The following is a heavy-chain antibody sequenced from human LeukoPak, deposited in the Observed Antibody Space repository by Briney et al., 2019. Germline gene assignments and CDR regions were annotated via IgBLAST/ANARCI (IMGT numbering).Heavy chain of an antibody. V-gene: IGHV3-48*03. CDR2: ISSSGSTI. J-gene: IGHJ6*04. D-gene: IGHD2-15*01. CDR3: ARDRLGYCSGGSCYEQYYYHYGMDV. Sequence: PGGSLRLSCAASGFTFSSYEMNWVRQAPGKGLEWVSYISSSGSTIYYADSVKGRFTISGDNAKNSLYLQMNSLRAEDTAVYYCARDRLGYCSGGSCYEQYYYHYGMDVWGKGTTVTVSS. CDR1: GFTFSSYE.